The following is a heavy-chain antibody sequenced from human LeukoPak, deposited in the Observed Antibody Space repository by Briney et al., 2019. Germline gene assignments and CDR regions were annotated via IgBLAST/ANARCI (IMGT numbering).Heavy chain of an antibody. CDR1: GGSISSGSYY. Sequence: SQTLSLTRTVSGGSISSGSYYWSWIRQPAGKGLEWIGRIYTSGSTNYNPSLKSRVTIPVDTSKNQFSLKLSSVTAADTAVYYCARDRDFWSGYYYYYYYMDVWGKGTTVTVSS. D-gene: IGHD3-3*01. J-gene: IGHJ6*03. CDR3: ARDRDFWSGYYYYYYYMDV. CDR2: IYTSGST. V-gene: IGHV4-61*02.